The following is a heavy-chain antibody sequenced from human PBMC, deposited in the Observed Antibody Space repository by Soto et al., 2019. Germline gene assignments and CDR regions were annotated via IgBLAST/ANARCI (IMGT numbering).Heavy chain of an antibody. V-gene: IGHV3-30-3*01. J-gene: IGHJ6*02. Sequence: QVQLVESGGGVVQPGRSLRLSCAASGFTFSSYAMHWVRQAPGKGLEWVAVISYDGSNKYYADSVKGRFTISRDNSKDTLYLQMNSLRAEDTAVYYCARAHYDVWSGYYGGVDYYGMDVWGQGTTVTVSS. CDR2: ISYDGSNK. CDR1: GFTFSSYA. CDR3: ARAHYDVWSGYYGGVDYYGMDV. D-gene: IGHD3-3*01.